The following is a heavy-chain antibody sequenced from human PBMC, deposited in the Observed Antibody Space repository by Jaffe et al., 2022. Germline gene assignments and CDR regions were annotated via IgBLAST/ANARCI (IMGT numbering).Heavy chain of an antibody. CDR2: IRSKAYGGTT. CDR3: TREDSSSWYYFDY. Sequence: EVQLVESGGGLVQPGRSLRLSCTASGFTFGDYAMSWVRQAPGKGLEWVGFIRSKAYGGTTEYAASVKGRFTISRDDSKSIAYLQMNSLKTEDTAVYYCTREDSSSWYYFDYWGQGTLVTVSS. J-gene: IGHJ4*02. V-gene: IGHV3-49*04. D-gene: IGHD6-13*01. CDR1: GFTFGDYA.